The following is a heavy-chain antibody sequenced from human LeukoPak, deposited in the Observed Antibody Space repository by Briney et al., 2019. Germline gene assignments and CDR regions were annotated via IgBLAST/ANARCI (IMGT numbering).Heavy chain of an antibody. D-gene: IGHD3-9*01. CDR1: GGTFSSYA. CDR2: INPNSGGT. V-gene: IGHV1-2*02. CDR3: ARDGYYDILTGVAWYFDL. Sequence: APVQVSCKASGGTFSSYAISWVRQAPGQGLEWMGWINPNSGGTNYAQKFQGRVTMTRDTSISTAYMELSRLRSDDTAVYYCARDGYYDILTGVAWYFDLWGRGTLATVSS. J-gene: IGHJ2*01.